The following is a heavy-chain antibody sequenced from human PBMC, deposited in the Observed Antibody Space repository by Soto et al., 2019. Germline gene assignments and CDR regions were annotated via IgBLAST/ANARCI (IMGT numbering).Heavy chain of an antibody. Sequence: GGSLRLSCAASGFIFSSYGMHWVRQAPGKGLEWEAVIWYDGTNKYYVDSVKCRFTISKDNSKNTLYLQMNSLRAEDTAIYYCVRDIGDQTSRWNDAVGIWSQGTMGTVSS. CDR3: VRDIGDQTSRWNDAVGI. CDR2: IWYDGTNK. J-gene: IGHJ3*02. V-gene: IGHV3-33*01. CDR1: GFIFSSYG. D-gene: IGHD6-13*01.